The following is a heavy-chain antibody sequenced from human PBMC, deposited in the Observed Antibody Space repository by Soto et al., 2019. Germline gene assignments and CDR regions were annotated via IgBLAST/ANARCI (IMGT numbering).Heavy chain of an antibody. CDR1: GGTFSSYA. V-gene: IGHV1-69*13. CDR3: ATLLPRGEMATHPLDY. CDR2: IIPIFGTA. J-gene: IGHJ4*02. D-gene: IGHD3-16*01. Sequence: EASVKVSCKASGGTFSSYAICWVRQAPGQGLEWMGGIIPIFGTANYAQKFQGRVTITADESTSTAYMELSSLRSEDTAVYYCATLLPRGEMATHPLDYWGQGTLVTVSS.